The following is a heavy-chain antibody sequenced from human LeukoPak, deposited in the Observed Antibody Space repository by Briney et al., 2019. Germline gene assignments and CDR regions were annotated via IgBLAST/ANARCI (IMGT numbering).Heavy chain of an antibody. J-gene: IGHJ5*02. D-gene: IGHD1-26*01. CDR2: IYYSGST. CDR1: GGSISSYY. CDR3: ARGGSYYRWFDP. V-gene: IGHV4-59*01. Sequence: SETLSLTCTVSGGSISSYYWSWIRQPPGKGLEWIGYIYYSGSTNYNPSLKSRVIISVDTSKNQFSLKLSSVTAADTAVYYCARGGSYYRWFDPWGQGTLVTVSS.